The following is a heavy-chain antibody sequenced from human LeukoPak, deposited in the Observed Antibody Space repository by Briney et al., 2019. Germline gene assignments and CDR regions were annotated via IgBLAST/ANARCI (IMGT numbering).Heavy chain of an antibody. D-gene: IGHD6-13*01. Sequence: GGSLRLSCAASGFTFSNYWMHWVRQAPGKGLLWVSRINSDGSSTSYADSVKGRFTFSKDNAKNTLYLQMNSLRAEDTAVYYCARRIAAAAAPYYFDYWGQGTLVTVSS. CDR1: GFTFSNYW. V-gene: IGHV3-74*01. CDR2: INSDGSST. J-gene: IGHJ4*02. CDR3: ARRIAAAAAPYYFDY.